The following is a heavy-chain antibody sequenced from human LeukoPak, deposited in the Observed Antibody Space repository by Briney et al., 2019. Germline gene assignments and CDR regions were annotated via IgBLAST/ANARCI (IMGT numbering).Heavy chain of an antibody. D-gene: IGHD6-13*01. CDR1: GGSISNSSYC. Sequence: SETLSLTCTVSGGSISNSSYCWGWIRQPPGKGLEWIGSIYYSGSTHYNPSLKSRVTISVDTSKNQFSLKLSSVTAADTAVYYCAKFQFIAAAIDYWGQGTLVTVSS. CDR2: IYYSGST. V-gene: IGHV4-39*01. J-gene: IGHJ4*02. CDR3: AKFQFIAAAIDY.